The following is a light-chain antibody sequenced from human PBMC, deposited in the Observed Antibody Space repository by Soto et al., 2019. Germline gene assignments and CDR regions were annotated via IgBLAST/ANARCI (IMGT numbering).Light chain of an antibody. CDR3: QQYGRSWT. V-gene: IGKV3-20*01. Sequence: EIVLTQSPGTLSLSPGERATLSCRASQSVSSSYLAWCQQKPGQAPRLLIYGASSRATGIPDRFSGSGSGTDFTLTISRLEPEDFAVYYCQQYGRSWTFGQGTKVDIK. J-gene: IGKJ1*01. CDR2: GAS. CDR1: QSVSSSY.